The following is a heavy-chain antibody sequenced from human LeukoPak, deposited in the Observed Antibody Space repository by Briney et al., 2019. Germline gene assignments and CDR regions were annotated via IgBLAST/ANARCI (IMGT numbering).Heavy chain of an antibody. D-gene: IGHD3-22*01. CDR2: IYYSGST. CDR1: GGSISSGGYY. J-gene: IGHJ3*02. Sequence: PSQTLSLTCTVSGGSISSGGYYWSWIRQHPGKGLEWIGYIYYSGSTYYNPSLKSRVTISVDTSKNQFSLKLSSVTAADTAVYYCARDLYYDSSGYRRLGAFDIWGQGTMATVSS. V-gene: IGHV4-31*03. CDR3: ARDLYYDSSGYRRLGAFDI.